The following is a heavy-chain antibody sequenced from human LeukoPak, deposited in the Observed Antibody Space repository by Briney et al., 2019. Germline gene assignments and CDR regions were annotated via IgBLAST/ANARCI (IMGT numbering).Heavy chain of an antibody. V-gene: IGHV3-7*03. CDR2: IKQDGSEK. Sequence: GGSLRLSCAASGFTFSSYWMSWVRQAPGKGLEWVANIKQDGSEKYYVDSVKGRFTISRDNAKNPLYLQMNSLRAEDTAVYYCARDSSNWGNDHDAFDIWGQGTMVTVSS. J-gene: IGHJ3*02. D-gene: IGHD7-27*01. CDR1: GFTFSSYW. CDR3: ARDSSNWGNDHDAFDI.